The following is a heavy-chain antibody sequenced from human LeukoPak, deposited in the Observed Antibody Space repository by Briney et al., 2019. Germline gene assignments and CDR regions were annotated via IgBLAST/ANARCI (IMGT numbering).Heavy chain of an antibody. J-gene: IGHJ6*03. CDR1: GYTFTSYG. Sequence: GASVKVSCKASGYTFTSYGISWVRQAPGQGLEWMGWISAYNGNTNYAQKLQGRVTMTTDTSTSTAYMELRSLRFDDTAVYYCARAWEWLLLRVPIGYYYYMDVWGKGTTVTVSS. D-gene: IGHD3-22*01. CDR3: ARAWEWLLLRVPIGYYYYMDV. CDR2: ISAYNGNT. V-gene: IGHV1-18*01.